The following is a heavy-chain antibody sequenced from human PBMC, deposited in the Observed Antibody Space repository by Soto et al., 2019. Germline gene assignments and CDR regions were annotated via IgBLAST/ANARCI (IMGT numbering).Heavy chain of an antibody. CDR3: ARDGFIETPNWFDP. CDR2: ISAYNGNT. CDR1: GYTFTSYG. J-gene: IGHJ5*02. D-gene: IGHD1-26*01. Sequence: ASVKVSCKASGYTFTSYGISWVRQAPRQGLEWMGWISAYNGNTNYAQKLQGRVTMTTDTSTSTAYMELRSLRSDDTAVYYCARDGFIETPNWFDPWGQGTLVTVSS. V-gene: IGHV1-18*01.